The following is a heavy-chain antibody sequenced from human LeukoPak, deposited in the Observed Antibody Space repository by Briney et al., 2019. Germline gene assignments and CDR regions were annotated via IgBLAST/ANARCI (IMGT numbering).Heavy chain of an antibody. J-gene: IGHJ4*02. Sequence: AGGSLRLSCAASGFTFSSYWMSRVRQAPGKGLEWVANIKQDGSEKYYVDSVKGRFTISRDNAKSSLYLQMNSLRAEDTAVYYCARDPGSSGYYPYFDYWGQGTLVTVSS. CDR2: IKQDGSEK. CDR3: ARDPGSSGYYPYFDY. V-gene: IGHV3-7*01. D-gene: IGHD3-22*01. CDR1: GFTFSSYW.